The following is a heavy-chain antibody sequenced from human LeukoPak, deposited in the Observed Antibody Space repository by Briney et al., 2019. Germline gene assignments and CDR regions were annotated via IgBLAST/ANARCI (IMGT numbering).Heavy chain of an antibody. V-gene: IGHV3-7*01. D-gene: IGHD1-26*01. CDR3: ASNSGSSDDAFDI. CDR2: IKQDGSEK. J-gene: IGHJ3*02. CDR1: GFTFSSYW. Sequence: GGSLRLSCAASGFTFSSYWMSWVRQAPGKGLEWVANIKQDGSEKYYVDSVKGRFTISRDNAKNSLYLQMNSLRAEDTAVYYCASNSGSSDDAFDIWGQGTMVTVSS.